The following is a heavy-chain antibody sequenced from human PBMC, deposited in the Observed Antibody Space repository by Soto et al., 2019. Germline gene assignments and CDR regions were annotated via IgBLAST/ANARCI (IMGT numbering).Heavy chain of an antibody. V-gene: IGHV3-23*01. J-gene: IGHJ3*02. CDR3: ARDRGSSDAFDI. CDR2: ISGSGGST. D-gene: IGHD2-15*01. CDR1: GFTFSSYA. Sequence: EVQLLESGGGLVQPGGSLRLSCAASGFTFSSYAMSWVRQAPGKGLEWVSAISGSGGSTYYADSVKGRFTISRDNSKNTLYLQMNSLRAEDTAVYYCARDRGSSDAFDIWGQGTMVTVSS.